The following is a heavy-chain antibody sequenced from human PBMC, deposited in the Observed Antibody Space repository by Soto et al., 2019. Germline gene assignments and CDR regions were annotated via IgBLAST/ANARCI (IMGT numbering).Heavy chain of an antibody. CDR2: IYWDDDK. Sequence: QITLKESGPPLVKPTQTLTLTCTFSGFSLSTSGVGVGWIRQPPGKALEWLALIYWDDDKRYSPSLKSRLTITEDTPKNQVVLTMTNMDPVDTATYYCARETGSSGWYLHFDYWGQGTLVTVSS. J-gene: IGHJ4*02. V-gene: IGHV2-5*02. CDR1: GFSLSTSGVG. D-gene: IGHD6-19*01. CDR3: ARETGSSGWYLHFDY.